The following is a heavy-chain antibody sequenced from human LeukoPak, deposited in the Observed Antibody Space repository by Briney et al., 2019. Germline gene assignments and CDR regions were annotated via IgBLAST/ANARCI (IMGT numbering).Heavy chain of an antibody. J-gene: IGHJ3*02. CDR2: INAGNGNT. D-gene: IGHD1/OR15-1a*01. CDR3: ARVGGSPTNNEHAFDI. Sequence: ASVKVSCKASGYTFTSYAMHWVRQAPGQRLEWMGWINAGNGNTKYSQKFQGRVTITRDTSASTAYMELSSLRSEDTAVYYCARVGGSPTNNEHAFDIWGQGTMVTVPS. V-gene: IGHV1-3*01. CDR1: GYTFTSYA.